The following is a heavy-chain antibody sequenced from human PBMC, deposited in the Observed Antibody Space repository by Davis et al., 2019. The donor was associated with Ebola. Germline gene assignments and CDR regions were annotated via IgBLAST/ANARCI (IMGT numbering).Heavy chain of an antibody. Sequence: ASVKVSCKASGYTFTSYGISWVRQAPGQGLEWMGWISAYNGNTNYAQKLQGRVTMTRNTSISTAYMELSSLRSEDTAVYYCARGWWFGDPDFDYWGQGTLVTVSS. V-gene: IGHV1-18*01. D-gene: IGHD3-10*01. CDR1: GYTFTSYG. CDR2: ISAYNGNT. J-gene: IGHJ4*02. CDR3: ARGWWFGDPDFDY.